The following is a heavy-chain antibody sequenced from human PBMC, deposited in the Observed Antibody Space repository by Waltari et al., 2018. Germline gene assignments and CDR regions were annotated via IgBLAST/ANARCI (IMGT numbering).Heavy chain of an antibody. CDR2: IGRDGSIT. D-gene: IGHD3-10*01. V-gene: IGHV3-74*01. Sequence: EVQLVESGGGLVQPGGSLRLSCAASGFSFGSYWMNWVRQAPGKGLVWVSRIGRDGSITSYADSVKGRFTISRDNAKNTLYLQMNSLRDEDTAVYYCARDYYYSIDYWGQGTVVTVSS. J-gene: IGHJ4*02. CDR3: ARDYYYSIDY. CDR1: GFSFGSYW.